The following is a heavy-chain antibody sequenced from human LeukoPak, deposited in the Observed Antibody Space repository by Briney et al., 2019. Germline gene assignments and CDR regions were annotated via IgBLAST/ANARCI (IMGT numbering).Heavy chain of an antibody. CDR1: GYTFTGQY. D-gene: IGHD3-10*01. V-gene: IGHV1-2*02. CDR3: AREQGIRYYGSGSYKAPPFFDY. Sequence: ASVKVSCKASGYTFTGQYIHWVRQAPGQGLEWMGWINPNSGGTNYAQKFQGRVTMTRDTSISTAYMELSRLRSDDTAVYYCAREQGIRYYGSGSYKAPPFFDYWGQGTLVTVSS. J-gene: IGHJ4*02. CDR2: INPNSGGT.